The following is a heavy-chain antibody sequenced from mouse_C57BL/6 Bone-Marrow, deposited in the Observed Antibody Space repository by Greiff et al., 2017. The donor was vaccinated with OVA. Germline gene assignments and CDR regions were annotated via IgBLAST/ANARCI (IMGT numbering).Heavy chain of an antibody. J-gene: IGHJ1*03. CDR2: ISDGGSYT. D-gene: IGHD1-1*01. CDR1: GFTFSSYA. CDR3: ARVLYYRWYFDV. Sequence: EVQLQQSGGGLVKPGGSLKLSCAASGFTFSSYAMSWVRQTPEKRLEWVATISDGGSYTYYPDNVKGRFTISRDNAKNNLYLQMSHLKSEDTAMYYCARVLYYRWYFDVWGTGTTVTVSS. V-gene: IGHV5-4*01.